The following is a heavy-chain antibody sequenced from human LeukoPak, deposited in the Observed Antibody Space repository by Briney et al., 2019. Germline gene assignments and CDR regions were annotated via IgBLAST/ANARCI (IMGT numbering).Heavy chain of an antibody. J-gene: IGHJ5*02. V-gene: IGHV4-39*01. Sequence: PSETLSLTCTVSGGSISSSSYYWGWIRQPPGKGLEWIGSVFYSGTTYYNPSLKSRVTISVDTSKNQFSLKLSSVTAADTAVYFCARRSLANSSGPTGAFDPWGQGTLVTVSS. CDR2: VFYSGTT. CDR3: ARRSLANSSGPTGAFDP. CDR1: GGSISSSSYY. D-gene: IGHD3-22*01.